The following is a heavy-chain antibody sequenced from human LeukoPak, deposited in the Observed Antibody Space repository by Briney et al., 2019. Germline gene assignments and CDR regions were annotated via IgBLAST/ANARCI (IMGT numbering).Heavy chain of an antibody. CDR1: VYTYTSYG. Sequence: ASVKFSCKASVYTYTSYGLSWVRQAPGQGREWMGWLSAYNDNTNYAQKLKGRVTMTTDTSTNTAYMELRSLRSDDTAVYYCARDRRSVAAAGIIFDPWGQGTLVTVSS. CDR3: ARDRRSVAAAGIIFDP. D-gene: IGHD6-13*01. V-gene: IGHV1-18*01. J-gene: IGHJ5*02. CDR2: LSAYNDNT.